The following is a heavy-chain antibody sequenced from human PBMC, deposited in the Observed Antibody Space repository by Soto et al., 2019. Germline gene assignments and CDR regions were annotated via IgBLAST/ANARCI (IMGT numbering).Heavy chain of an antibody. CDR1: GYTFTSYG. CDR3: ARQGWAIFGVATTDAFDI. V-gene: IGHV1-18*01. CDR2: ISAYNGNT. D-gene: IGHD3-3*01. Sequence: GASVKVSCKASGYTFTSYGISWVRQAPGQGLEWMGWISAYNGNTNYAQKLQGRVTMTTDTSTSTAYMELRSLRSDDTAVYYCARQGWAIFGVATTDAFDIWGQGTMVTVSS. J-gene: IGHJ3*02.